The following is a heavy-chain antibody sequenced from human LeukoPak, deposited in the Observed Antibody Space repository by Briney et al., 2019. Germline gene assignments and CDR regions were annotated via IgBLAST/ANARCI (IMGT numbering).Heavy chain of an antibody. V-gene: IGHV4-39*01. J-gene: IGHJ3*02. D-gene: IGHD1-26*01. CDR1: GGSISSSSYY. CDR3: ARREPTGAFDI. Sequence: SETLSLTCTVSGGSISSSSYYWGWIRQPPGKGLEWIGSIYDSGSTYYNPSLKSRVTISVDTSKNQFSLKLSSVTAADTAVYYCARREPTGAFDIWGQGTMVTVSS. CDR2: IYDSGST.